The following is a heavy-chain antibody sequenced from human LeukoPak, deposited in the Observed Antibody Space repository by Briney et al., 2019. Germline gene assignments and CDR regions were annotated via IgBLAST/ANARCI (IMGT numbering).Heavy chain of an antibody. CDR1: GFSFSSFA. J-gene: IGHJ4*02. V-gene: IGHV3-23*01. CDR3: ARGQEFDDGVFDS. Sequence: GGSLRLSCAASGFSFSSFAMTWVRQAPGKGLEWVSTIRSNGATGYNADSVKGRFTISRDNSKNTVYLQMNSLRVEDTAIYYCARGQEFDDGVFDSWGQGTLVTVSS. D-gene: IGHD1-1*01. CDR2: IRSNGATG.